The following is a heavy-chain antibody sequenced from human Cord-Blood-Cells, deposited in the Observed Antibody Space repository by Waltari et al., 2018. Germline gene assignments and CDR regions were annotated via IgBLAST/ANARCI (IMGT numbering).Heavy chain of an antibody. D-gene: IGHD2-2*01. J-gene: IGHJ4*02. CDR2: IYYSGST. Sequence: QVQLQESGPGLVKPSQPLSLTCTVSGGSISSGGYYWSWFRQHPGKGLEWIGYIYYSGSTYYNPSLKSRVTISVDTSKNQFSLKLSSVTAADTAVYYCAREGAGYCSSTSCYEHPFDYWGQGTLVTVSS. V-gene: IGHV4-31*03. CDR1: GGSISSGGYY. CDR3: AREGAGYCSSTSCYEHPFDY.